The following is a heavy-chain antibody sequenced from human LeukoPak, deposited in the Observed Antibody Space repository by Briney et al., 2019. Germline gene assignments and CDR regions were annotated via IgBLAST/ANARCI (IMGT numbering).Heavy chain of an antibody. J-gene: IGHJ2*01. D-gene: IGHD3-10*01. Sequence: GRSLRLSCAASGFTFSSYGMHWVRQAPGEGLEWVAIISYDGSNKYDADSVKGRFTISRDNSKNTLYLQMNKLRVEDTAVYYCAKSSLRGHSLWYFDLWGRGTPVTVSS. CDR2: ISYDGSNK. CDR3: AKSSLRGHSLWYFDL. CDR1: GFTFSSYG. V-gene: IGHV3-30*18.